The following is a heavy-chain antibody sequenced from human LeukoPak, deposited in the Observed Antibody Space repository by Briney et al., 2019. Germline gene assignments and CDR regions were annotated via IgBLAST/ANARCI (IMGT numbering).Heavy chain of an antibody. J-gene: IGHJ4*02. Sequence: SETLSLTCTVPGGSISSYYWSWIRQPPGKGLEWIGYIYYSGSTNYNPSLKSRVTISVDTSKNQFSLKLSSVTAADTAVYYCARDLRGSGSLNYFDYWGQGTLVTVSS. CDR2: IYYSGST. V-gene: IGHV4-59*01. D-gene: IGHD3-10*01. CDR3: ARDLRGSGSLNYFDY. CDR1: GGSISSYY.